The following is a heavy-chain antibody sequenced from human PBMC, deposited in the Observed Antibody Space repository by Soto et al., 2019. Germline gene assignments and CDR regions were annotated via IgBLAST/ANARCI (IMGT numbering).Heavy chain of an antibody. CDR3: ARVADSSSWYGPLVVIPRFPFDY. V-gene: IGHV1-18*01. J-gene: IGHJ4*02. D-gene: IGHD6-13*01. CDR1: GYTFTSYG. Sequence: QVQLVQSGAEVKKPGASVKVSCKASGYTFTSYGISWVRQAPGQGLAWMGWISAYNGNTNYAQKLQGRVTMTTDTSTSTAYMELRSLRSDDTAVYYCARVADSSSWYGPLVVIPRFPFDYWGQGTLVTVSS. CDR2: ISAYNGNT.